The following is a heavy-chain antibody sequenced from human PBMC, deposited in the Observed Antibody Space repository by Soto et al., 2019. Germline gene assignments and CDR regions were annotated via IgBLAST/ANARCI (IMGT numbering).Heavy chain of an antibody. J-gene: IGHJ6*02. V-gene: IGHV1-2*02. CDR1: GGTFSSCA. D-gene: IGHD3-10*01. CDR3: ARAKSSGGMDV. Sequence: ASVKVSCKASGGTFSSCAISWVQQAPGQGLEWMGWINPNSGGTNYAQKLQGRVTMTRDTSISTAYMELSRLRSDDTAVYYCARAKSSGGMDVWGQGTTVTVSS. CDR2: INPNSGGT.